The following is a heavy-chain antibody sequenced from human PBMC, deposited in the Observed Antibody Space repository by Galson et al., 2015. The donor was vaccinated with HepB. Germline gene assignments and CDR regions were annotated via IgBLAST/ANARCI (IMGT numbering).Heavy chain of an antibody. CDR1: GFTFSYYA. V-gene: IGHV3-23*01. CDR2: ITPSGDNT. J-gene: IGHJ6*02. Sequence: SLRLSCAASGFTFSYYAMAWVRQAPGKGLEWISAITPSGDNTYSADSMKGRFFISRDNSQNTLFLQMNSLRSDDTAVYYCARDSRLELRLNNYFSYGMDAWGQGTTVTVSS. CDR3: ARDSRLELRLNNYFSYGMDA. D-gene: IGHD1-1*01.